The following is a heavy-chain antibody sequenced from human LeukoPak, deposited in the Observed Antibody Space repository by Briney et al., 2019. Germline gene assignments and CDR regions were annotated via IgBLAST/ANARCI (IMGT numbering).Heavy chain of an antibody. CDR3: ARGWFGYQLLRDLYGDYYYYGMDV. CDR2: MNINSGTT. CDR1: GYTFTSYD. J-gene: IGHJ6*02. D-gene: IGHD2-2*01. V-gene: IGHV1-8*01. Sequence: ASVKVSCKASGYTFTSYDINWVRQAPGQGLEWMGWMNINSGTTGYAQKFQGRVTMTRTTYISTAYMELSSLRSEDTAVYYCARGWFGYQLLRDLYGDYYYYGMDVWGQGTTVTVSS.